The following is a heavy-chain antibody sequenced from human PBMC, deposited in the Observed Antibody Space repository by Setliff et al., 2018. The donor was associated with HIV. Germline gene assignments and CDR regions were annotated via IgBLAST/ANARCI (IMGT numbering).Heavy chain of an antibody. D-gene: IGHD3-22*01. J-gene: IGHJ6*03. Sequence: GGSLRLSCAASGFSFSFYWMSWVRQAPGKGLERVANIKEDGSEEYYVDSVKGRFTISRDNAKNSLYLQMNSLRAEDTAVYYCARTFHIGSGYYPRGYMDVWGKGTTVTVSS. CDR3: ARTFHIGSGYYPRGYMDV. V-gene: IGHV3-7*01. CDR1: GFSFSFYW. CDR2: IKEDGSEE.